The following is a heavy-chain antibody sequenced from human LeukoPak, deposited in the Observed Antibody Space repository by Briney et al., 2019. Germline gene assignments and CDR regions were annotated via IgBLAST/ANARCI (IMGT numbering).Heavy chain of an antibody. V-gene: IGHV4-4*09. D-gene: IGHD1-1*01. J-gene: IGHJ4*02. CDR2: IYTSGST. CDR1: GGSISSYY. CDR3: ARDRPNTGTVDY. Sequence: SETLSLTCTVSGGSISSYYWSWIRQPPGKGLEWIGYIYTSGSTNYNPSLKSRVTISVDTSKNQFSLKLSSVTAADTAVYYCARDRPNTGTVDYWGQGTLVTVSS.